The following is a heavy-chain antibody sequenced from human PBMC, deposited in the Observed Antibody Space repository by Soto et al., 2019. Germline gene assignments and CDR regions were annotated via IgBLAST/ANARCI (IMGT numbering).Heavy chain of an antibody. CDR3: ARDLTAMDYDY. CDR1: GFTFDDYA. V-gene: IGHV3-9*01. D-gene: IGHD5-18*01. J-gene: IGHJ4*02. Sequence: PGGSLRLSCAASGFTFDDYAMHWVRQAPGKGLEWVSGISWNSGSIGYADSVKGRFTISRDNAKNTLYLQMNSLRAEDTAVYYCARDLTAMDYDYWGQGTLVNVSS. CDR2: ISWNSGSI.